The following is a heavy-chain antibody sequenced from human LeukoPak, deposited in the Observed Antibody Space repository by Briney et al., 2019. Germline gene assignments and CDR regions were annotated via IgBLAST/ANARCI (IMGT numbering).Heavy chain of an antibody. V-gene: IGHV3-23*01. CDR3: AKARGYCSSTSCSSYYFDY. CDR1: DFTFRRSA. J-gene: IGHJ4*02. CDR2: ITPTSGST. D-gene: IGHD2-2*01. Sequence: PARSLRLSCPATDFTFRRSAMRPSRQAPAKAPESHSAITPTSGSTYYADYVKGRFTIYRDNSKSTLYLQINSLRAEDTAVYYCAKARGYCSSTSCSSYYFDYWGQGTLVTVSS.